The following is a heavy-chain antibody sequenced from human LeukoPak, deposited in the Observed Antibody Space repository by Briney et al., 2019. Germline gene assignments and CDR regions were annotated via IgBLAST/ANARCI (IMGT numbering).Heavy chain of an antibody. D-gene: IGHD5-18*01. J-gene: IGHJ4*02. V-gene: IGHV3-23*01. CDR2: ITYNGGNT. CDR3: ANQKGRYNYGAIDY. CDR1: GFTLSTCA. Sequence: GGSLRLSCAVSGFTLSTCAMSWVRQAPGKGLEWVSAITYNGGNTYYADSVRGRFTISRDNSKNTLYLQMNSLRAEDTAVYYCANQKGRYNYGAIDYWGQGTLVTVSS.